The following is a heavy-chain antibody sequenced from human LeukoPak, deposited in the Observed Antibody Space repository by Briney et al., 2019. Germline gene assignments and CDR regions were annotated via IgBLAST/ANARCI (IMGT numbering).Heavy chain of an antibody. V-gene: IGHV1-18*01. D-gene: IGHD5-12*01. CDR3: AREPPLNSGYDQTFDY. Sequence: ASVKVSCKASGYTFTSYGISWVRQAPGQGLEWMGWISAYNGNTIYAQKLQGRVTMTTDTSTSTAYMELRSLRSDDTAVYYCAREPPLNSGYDQTFDYWGQGTLVTVSS. CDR1: GYTFTSYG. J-gene: IGHJ4*02. CDR2: ISAYNGNT.